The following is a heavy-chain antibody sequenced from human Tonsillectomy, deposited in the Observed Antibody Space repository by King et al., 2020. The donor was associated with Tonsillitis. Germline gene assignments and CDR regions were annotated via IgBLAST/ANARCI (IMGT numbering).Heavy chain of an antibody. V-gene: IGHV3-23*04. CDR2: ISGSGGKT. J-gene: IGHJ6*02. CDR3: AKGNVNCSGGSCTRSSYYYGMDV. Sequence: VQLVESGGGLVQPGGSLRLSCAASGFTFTSYGMNWVRQAPGKGLEWVSAISGSGGKTYYADSVKGRFTISRDNSKNTLYLQMNSLRAEDTAVYYCAKGNVNCSGGSCTRSSYYYGMDVWGQGTTVTVSS. D-gene: IGHD2-15*01. CDR1: GFTFTSYG.